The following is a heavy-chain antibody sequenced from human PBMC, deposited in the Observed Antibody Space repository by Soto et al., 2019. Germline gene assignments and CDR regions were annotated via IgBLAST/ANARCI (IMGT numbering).Heavy chain of an antibody. CDR2: IWYDGSNK. CDR1: GFTFSSYG. CDR3: ARNLPLSIAVAGTNPFAFDY. J-gene: IGHJ4*02. V-gene: IGHV3-33*01. Sequence: QVQLVESGGGVVQPGRSLRLSCAASGFTFSSYGMHWVRQAPGKGLEWVAVIWYDGSNKYYADSVKGRFTISRDNSKNTLYLQMNRLRAEDTAVYYCARNLPLSIAVAGTNPFAFDYWGQGTLVTVSS. D-gene: IGHD6-19*01.